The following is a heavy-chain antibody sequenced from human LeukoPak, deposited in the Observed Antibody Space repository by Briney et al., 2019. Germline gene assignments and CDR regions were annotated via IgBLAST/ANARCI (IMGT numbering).Heavy chain of an antibody. Sequence: SETLSLTCSVSGDSISRYYWNWIRQPAGKGLEWIGRVFASGTTNYNPSLTSRVSISADKSKNQVSLRLSSVTAAGTAIYYCARGWKQLVYWGQGALVTVSS. CDR3: ARGWKQLVY. CDR1: GDSISRYY. CDR2: VFASGTT. V-gene: IGHV4-4*07. J-gene: IGHJ4*02. D-gene: IGHD1-1*01.